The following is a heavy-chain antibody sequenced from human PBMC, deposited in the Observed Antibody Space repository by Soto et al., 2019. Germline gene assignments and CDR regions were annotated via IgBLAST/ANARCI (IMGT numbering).Heavy chain of an antibody. J-gene: IGHJ6*02. CDR1: GDSVSSNSAA. CDR3: AESSGGHYYYGMDV. Sequence: SQTLSLTCAISGDSVSSNSAAWNWIRQSPSRGLEWLGRTYYRTKWFNDYAVSVKSRITINPDTSKNQFSLQLNSVTPEDTAVYYCAESSGGHYYYGMDVWGQGTTVTVSS. CDR2: TYYRTKWFN. D-gene: IGHD2-15*01. V-gene: IGHV6-1*01.